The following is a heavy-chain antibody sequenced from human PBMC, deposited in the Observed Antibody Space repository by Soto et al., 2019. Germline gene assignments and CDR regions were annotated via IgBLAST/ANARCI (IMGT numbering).Heavy chain of an antibody. CDR3: VKDPRSSSGIAAIY. CDR2: ISGSGGST. J-gene: IGHJ4*02. V-gene: IGHV3-23*01. Sequence: SGGPLSLSCAASGFNISSYAMSWGRQAPGNGLKWGSAISGSGGSTYYADYVKRRFTISRDNSKNTLNMQMNNLRAEDTAVYYCVKDPRSSSGIAAIYWGQGTLVTVSS. CDR1: GFNISSYA. D-gene: IGHD6-13*01.